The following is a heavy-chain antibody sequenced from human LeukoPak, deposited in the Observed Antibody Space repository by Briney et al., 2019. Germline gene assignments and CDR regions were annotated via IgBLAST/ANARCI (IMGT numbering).Heavy chain of an antibody. CDR2: IIPIFGTA. CDR3: ATSPVKYYYYMDV. D-gene: IGHD3-16*02. Sequence: SVKVSCKASGGTFSSYAISWVRQAPGQGLEWMGGIIPIFGTANYAQKFQGRVTITADESTSTAYMELSSLRSEDTAVYYCATSPVKYYYYMDVWGKGTTVTISS. V-gene: IGHV1-69*13. CDR1: GGTFSSYA. J-gene: IGHJ6*03.